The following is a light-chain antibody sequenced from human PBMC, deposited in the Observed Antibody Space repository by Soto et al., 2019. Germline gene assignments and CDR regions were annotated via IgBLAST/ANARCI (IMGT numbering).Light chain of an antibody. CDR3: QQHNSYPLT. CDR2: NAS. J-gene: IGKJ1*01. Sequence: DIRMTQSPATLSVSVGERVTITCWASQTVSSFLAWYQQKPGKAPKLLIYNASTLESGVPSRLRGSGYGTELTLTISSMQTDDFETYYCQQHNSYPLTFGQGTKVDIK. CDR1: QTVSSF. V-gene: IGKV1-5*03.